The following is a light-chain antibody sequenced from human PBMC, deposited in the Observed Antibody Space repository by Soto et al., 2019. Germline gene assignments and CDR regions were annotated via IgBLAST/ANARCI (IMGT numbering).Light chain of an antibody. V-gene: IGKV3-20*01. CDR1: QTLTNTY. CDR2: DAS. CDR3: QLYGVSPKT. Sequence: EIVLTQSPGTLSLSAGERATLSCRASQTLTNTYLAWYQQKPGQAPRLLIFDASTRATGIPDRFSGSGSGTDFTLTISRLEPEDFAVYCCQLYGVSPKTFGQGTNVEVK. J-gene: IGKJ1*01.